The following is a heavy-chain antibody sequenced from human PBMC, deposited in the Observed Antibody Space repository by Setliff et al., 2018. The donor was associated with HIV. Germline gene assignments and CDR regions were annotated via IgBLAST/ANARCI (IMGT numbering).Heavy chain of an antibody. CDR1: GGTFSSYV. D-gene: IGHD6-13*01. V-gene: IGHV1-69*04. CDR2: IIPVLGIT. CDR3: ARADSSNWYHVDY. J-gene: IGHJ4*02. Sequence: SVKVSCKTSGGTFSSYVINWVRQAPSQGLEWMGRIIPVLGITNYAQEFQDRVTITTDESTSTAYMELSSLRSEDTAVYYCARADSSNWYHVDYWGQGTLVTVS.